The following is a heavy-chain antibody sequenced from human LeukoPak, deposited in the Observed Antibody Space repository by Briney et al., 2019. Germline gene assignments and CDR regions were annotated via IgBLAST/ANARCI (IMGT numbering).Heavy chain of an antibody. CDR2: ISSSRSYA. CDR3: ARASRLPDY. Sequence: PWGSLRLSCAASGFTFSDYYMSWIRQAPGKGLEWVSYISSSRSYANYADSVRGRFTISRDNAKNSLYLQMNSLRAEDTAVYYCARASRLPDYWGQGTLVTVSS. V-gene: IGHV3-11*06. CDR1: GFTFSDYY. D-gene: IGHD5-18*01. J-gene: IGHJ4*02.